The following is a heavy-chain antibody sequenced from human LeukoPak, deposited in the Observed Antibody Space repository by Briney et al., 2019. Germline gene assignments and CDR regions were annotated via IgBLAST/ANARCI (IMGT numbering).Heavy chain of an antibody. J-gene: IGHJ5*02. CDR2: IYYSGST. V-gene: IGHV4-59*08. Sequence: SETLSLTCTVSGGSISSYYWSWIRQPPGKGLEWIGYIYYSGSTNYNPSLKSRVTISVDTSKNHFSLKLSSVTAADTAVYYCAVMYSSNWYWFDPWGQGTLVTVSS. CDR1: GGSISSYY. CDR3: AVMYSSNWYWFDP. D-gene: IGHD6-13*01.